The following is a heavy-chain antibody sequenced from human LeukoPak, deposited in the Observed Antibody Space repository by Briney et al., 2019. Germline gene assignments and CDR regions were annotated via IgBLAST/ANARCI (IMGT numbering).Heavy chain of an antibody. V-gene: IGHV3-7*05. J-gene: IGHJ6*02. D-gene: IGHD6-13*01. CDR1: GFTFSNYW. CDR2: IKQGGSEK. CDR3: AREGQQSYGMDV. Sequence: PGGSLRLSCAASGFTFSNYWITWVRQASGKGLEWVANIKQGGSEKHYVDSVTGRFTISRDDAKNSLYLQMNSLRIEDTAVYYCAREGQQSYGMDVWGQGTTVTVSS.